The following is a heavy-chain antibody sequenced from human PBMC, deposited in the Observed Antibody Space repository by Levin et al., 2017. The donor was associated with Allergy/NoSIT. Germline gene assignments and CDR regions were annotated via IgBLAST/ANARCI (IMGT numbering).Heavy chain of an antibody. Sequence: PSQTLSLTFVVSGGSFSGYFWTWIRQPPGKGLEWLGEINHTGTSNSNSSLKSRITIPADTSKNQFSLNLTSVTVADTAVYYCARANGHGRYYYAMDVWGQGTTVTVS. CDR1: GGSFSGYF. CDR2: INHTGTS. D-gene: IGHD3-16*02. CDR3: ARANGHGRYYYAMDV. V-gene: IGHV4-34*01. J-gene: IGHJ6*02.